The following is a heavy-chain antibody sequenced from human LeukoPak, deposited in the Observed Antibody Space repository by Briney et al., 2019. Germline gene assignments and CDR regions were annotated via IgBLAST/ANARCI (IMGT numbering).Heavy chain of an antibody. D-gene: IGHD4-23*01. CDR2: INSDGGST. Sequence: GGSLRLSCAASGFTFSSYWMHWVRQAPGKGLVWVSRINSDGGSTSYTDSVKGRFTISRDNAKNTLYLQVNSLRAEDTAVYYCARRSVAKDAFDIWGQGTKVTVSS. V-gene: IGHV3-74*01. CDR3: ARRSVAKDAFDI. J-gene: IGHJ3*02. CDR1: GFTFSSYW.